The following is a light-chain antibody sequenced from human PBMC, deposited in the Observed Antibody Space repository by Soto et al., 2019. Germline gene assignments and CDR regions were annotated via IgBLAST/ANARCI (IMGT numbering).Light chain of an antibody. Sequence: QSALTQPRSVSGSPGQSVTISCTETSSDIGGYNYVSWYQQHPGKAPKLMIYDVIKRPSGVPDRFSGSKSGNTASLTIYGLQAEDEADYYCCSYAGSYTHVFGTGTKVTVL. CDR3: CSYAGSYTHV. CDR1: SSDIGGYNY. V-gene: IGLV2-11*01. CDR2: DVI. J-gene: IGLJ1*01.